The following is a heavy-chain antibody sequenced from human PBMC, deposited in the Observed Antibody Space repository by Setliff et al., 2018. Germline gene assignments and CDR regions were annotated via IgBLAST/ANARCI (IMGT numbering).Heavy chain of an antibody. V-gene: IGHV3-23*01. J-gene: IGHJ6*03. CDR1: GFALSSSA. Sequence: PGGSLRLSCAASGFALSSSAMSWVRQAPGKGLEWVSGIARGSRVTYYADSVKGRFTISRDSSKNTLYLQMNSLRAEDTAVYYCARNGDVDTGFLGYYYYYMDVWGKGTTVTVSS. CDR2: IARGSRVT. CDR3: ARNGDVDTGFLGYYYYYMDV. D-gene: IGHD5-18*01.